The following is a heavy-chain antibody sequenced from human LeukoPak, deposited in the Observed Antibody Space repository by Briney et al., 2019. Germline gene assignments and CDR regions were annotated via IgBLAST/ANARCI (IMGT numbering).Heavy chain of an antibody. CDR1: GFTFSSYW. D-gene: IGHD4-17*01. V-gene: IGHV3-7*01. Sequence: QPGGSLRLSCAASGFTFSSYWMSWVRQAPGKGLEWVANIKQDGSEKYYVDSVKGRFTISRDNAKNSLYLQMNSLRAEDTAVYYCARDLLSSGAYEFDYWGQGTLVTVSS. CDR2: IKQDGSEK. CDR3: ARDLLSSGAYEFDY. J-gene: IGHJ4*02.